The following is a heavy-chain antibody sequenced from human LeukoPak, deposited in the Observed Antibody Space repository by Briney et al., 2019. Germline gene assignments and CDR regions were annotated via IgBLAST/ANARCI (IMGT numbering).Heavy chain of an antibody. CDR3: ARAWGWRWLQLGRGDAFDI. CDR1: GYTFTSYY. CDR2: INPSGGST. V-gene: IGHV1-46*01. Sequence: GASVKVSCKASGYTFTSYYMHWVRQAPGQGLEWMGIINPSGGSTSYAQKFQGRVTMTRDTSTSTVYMELSSLRSEDTAVYYCARAWGWRWLQLGRGDAFDIWGQGTMVTVSS. J-gene: IGHJ3*02. D-gene: IGHD5-24*01.